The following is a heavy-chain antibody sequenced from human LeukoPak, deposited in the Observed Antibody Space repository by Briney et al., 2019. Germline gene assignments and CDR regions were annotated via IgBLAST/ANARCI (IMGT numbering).Heavy chain of an antibody. Sequence: SETLSLTCTVSGGSISSSSYYWGWIRQPPGKGLEWIGSIYYSGSTYYNPSLKSRVTISVDTSKNQFSLKLSSVTAADTAVYYCARKFATTFDYWGQGTLVTVSS. V-gene: IGHV4-39*07. J-gene: IGHJ4*02. CDR1: GGSISSSSYY. CDR2: IYYSGST. D-gene: IGHD4-11*01. CDR3: ARKFATTFDY.